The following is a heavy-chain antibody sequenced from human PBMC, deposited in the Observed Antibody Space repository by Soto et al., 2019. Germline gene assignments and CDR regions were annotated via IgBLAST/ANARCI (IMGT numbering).Heavy chain of an antibody. CDR3: AGLFPYLRRGYHLNY. CDR1: GGSISSGSSY. CDR2: IYYLGNT. D-gene: IGHD3-22*01. Sequence: SETLSLTCTVSGGSISSGSSYWGWIRQPPGKGLEWIGSIYYLGNTYYNPSLGGRVSISVDTSKNQFSLKLKSVTAADTAVFYCAGLFPYLRRGYHLNYLGQGTLVTVS. J-gene: IGHJ4*02. V-gene: IGHV4-39*01.